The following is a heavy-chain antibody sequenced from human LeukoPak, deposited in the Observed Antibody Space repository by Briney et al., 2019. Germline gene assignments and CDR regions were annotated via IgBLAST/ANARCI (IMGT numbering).Heavy chain of an antibody. D-gene: IGHD4-17*01. CDR3: ATTTVTP. V-gene: IGHV3-23*01. CDR1: GITFSNYA. Sequence: GGSLRLSCVASGITFSNYAVSWVRQAPEKGLDWVSVISGSAHKIRYADSVKGRFTISRDNSENIVYLQMNSLRAEDTAVYYCATTTVTPWGQGTLVTVSS. CDR2: ISGSAHKI. J-gene: IGHJ5*02.